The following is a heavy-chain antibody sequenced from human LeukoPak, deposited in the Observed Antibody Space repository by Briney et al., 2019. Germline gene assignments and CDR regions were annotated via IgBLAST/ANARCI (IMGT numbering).Heavy chain of an antibody. CDR3: ASYYYDSSGYYHDAFDI. V-gene: IGHV3-74*01. CDR1: GITLSNYG. D-gene: IGHD3-22*01. Sequence: GGSLRLSCVVSGITLSNYGMSWVRQAPGKGLVWVSRINSDGSRTSYADSVKGRFTISRDNAKNTLYVQMNSLRAEDTAVYYCASYYYDSSGYYHDAFDIWGQGTMVTVSS. J-gene: IGHJ3*02. CDR2: INSDGSRT.